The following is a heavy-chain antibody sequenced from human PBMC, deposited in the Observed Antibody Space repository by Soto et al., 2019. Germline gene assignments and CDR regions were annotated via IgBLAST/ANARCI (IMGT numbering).Heavy chain of an antibody. CDR1: GFTFSSYS. CDR3: AKEGEMATIGNWFDP. D-gene: IGHD3-16*01. J-gene: IGHJ5*02. CDR2: ISSSGGST. Sequence: EVQLVESGGGLVKPGGSLRLSCAASGFTFSSYSMNWVRQAPGKGLEWVSSISSSGGSTYYADSVKGRFTISRDNSKNTLYLQMNSLRAEDTAVYYCAKEGEMATIGNWFDPWGQGTLVTVSS. V-gene: IGHV3-23*04.